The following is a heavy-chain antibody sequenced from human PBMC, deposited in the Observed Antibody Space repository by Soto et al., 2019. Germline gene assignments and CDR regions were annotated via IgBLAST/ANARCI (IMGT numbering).Heavy chain of an antibody. Sequence: ASGKAAWTTVAYSFTKDYSGWLMRKPRRGLEWMRRDTTTGGITTHAPKFKDRLIMTRDTSTNTVYMELNSLTSEDTALYYCARSCILDYFTALDFWGHGTTVTVSS. CDR2: DTTTGGIT. V-gene: IGHV1-46*01. CDR1: AYSFTKDY. J-gene: IGHJ6*02. D-gene: IGHD4-17*01. CDR3: ARSCILDYFTALDF.